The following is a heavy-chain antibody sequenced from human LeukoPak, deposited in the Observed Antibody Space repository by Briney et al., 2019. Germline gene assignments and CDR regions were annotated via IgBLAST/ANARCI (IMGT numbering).Heavy chain of an antibody. Sequence: SETLSLTCTVSGGSISSSSYYWGWIRQPPGKGLEWIGSIYYSGSTYYNPSLKSRVTMSVDTSKNQFSLKLSSVTAADTAVYYCARVICSGGSCRFDYWGQGTLVTVSS. CDR2: IYYSGST. CDR3: ARVICSGGSCRFDY. J-gene: IGHJ4*02. V-gene: IGHV4-39*07. D-gene: IGHD2-15*01. CDR1: GGSISSSSYY.